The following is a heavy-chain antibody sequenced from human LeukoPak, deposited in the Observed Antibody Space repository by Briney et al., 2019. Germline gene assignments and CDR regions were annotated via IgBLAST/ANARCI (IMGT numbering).Heavy chain of an antibody. CDR1: GYSISSGYY. D-gene: IGHD2-15*01. J-gene: IGHJ4*02. CDR2: IYHSGST. CDR3: ARAFGCSGGSCYRFFDY. V-gene: IGHV4-38-2*02. Sequence: SETLSLTCIVSGYSISSGYYWGWLRQPPGKGLEWIGSIYHSGSTYYNPSLKSRVTISVDTSKNQFSLKLNSVTAADTAVYYCARAFGCSGGSCYRFFDYWGQGTLVTVSS.